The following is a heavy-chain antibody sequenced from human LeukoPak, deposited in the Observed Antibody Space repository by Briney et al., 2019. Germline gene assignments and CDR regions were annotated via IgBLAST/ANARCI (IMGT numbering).Heavy chain of an antibody. D-gene: IGHD1-14*01. Sequence: GGSLRLSCAASGFTFSSYSMNWVRQAPGKGLEWVSVIYSGGSTYYADSVKGRFTISRDNSKNTLYLQMNSLRAEDTAVYYCARDDHSADDAFDIWGQGTMVTVSS. CDR1: GFTFSSYS. V-gene: IGHV3-53*01. CDR3: ARDDHSADDAFDI. CDR2: IYSGGST. J-gene: IGHJ3*02.